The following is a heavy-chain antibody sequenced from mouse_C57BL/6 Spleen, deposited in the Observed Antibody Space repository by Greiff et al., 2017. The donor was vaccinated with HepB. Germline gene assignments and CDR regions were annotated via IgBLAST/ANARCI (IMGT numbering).Heavy chain of an antibody. D-gene: IGHD1-1*01. CDR3: ARNYYGSSYVRPYYAMDY. CDR1: GFTFSDYG. J-gene: IGHJ4*01. CDR2: NSSGSSTI. Sequence: EVMLVESGGGLVKPGGSLKLSCAASGFTFSDYGMHWVRQAPEKGLEWVAYNSSGSSTIYYADTVKGRFTISRDNAKNTLFLQMTSLRSEDTAMYYCARNYYGSSYVRPYYAMDYWGQGTSVTVSS. V-gene: IGHV5-17*01.